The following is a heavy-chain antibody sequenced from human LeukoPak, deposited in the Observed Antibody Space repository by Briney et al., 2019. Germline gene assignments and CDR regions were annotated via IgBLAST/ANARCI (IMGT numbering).Heavy chain of an antibody. CDR3: AREGFSSSWYFRGAFDI. CDR1: GFTFSSYP. V-gene: IGHV3-64*01. Sequence: GGSLRLSCAASGFTFSSYPMHWVRQAPGKGLEYVSAISSDGGSTYYANSVRGRLTISRDNSKNTLYLQMGSLRAEDMAVYYCAREGFSSSWYFRGAFDIWGQGTLVTVSS. J-gene: IGHJ3*02. D-gene: IGHD6-13*01. CDR2: ISSDGGST.